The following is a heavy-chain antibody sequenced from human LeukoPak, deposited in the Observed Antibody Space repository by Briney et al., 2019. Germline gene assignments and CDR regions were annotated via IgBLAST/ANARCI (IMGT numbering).Heavy chain of an antibody. V-gene: IGHV3-33*01. D-gene: IGHD6-19*01. CDR3: ARDRGSSGWYEDAFDI. Sequence: GGSLRLSCAPSGFTFSSYGMHWVRQAPGKGLEWVAVIWYDGSNKYYADSVKGRFTISRDNSKNTLYLQMNSLRAEDTAVYYCARDRGSSGWYEDAFDIWGQGTMVTVSS. CDR1: GFTFSSYG. J-gene: IGHJ3*02. CDR2: IWYDGSNK.